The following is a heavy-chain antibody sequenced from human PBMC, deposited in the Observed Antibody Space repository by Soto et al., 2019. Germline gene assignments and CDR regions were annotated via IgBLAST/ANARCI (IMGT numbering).Heavy chain of an antibody. CDR1: GGSVSSGSYY. D-gene: IGHD3-9*01. Sequence: PXGTLSLTCTVSGGSVSSGSYYWSWIRQPPGKGLEWIGYIYYSGSTNYNPSLKSRVTISVDTSKNQFSLKLSSVTAADTAVYYCARDGSTGTFFDYWGQGTLVTVSS. J-gene: IGHJ4*02. CDR3: ARDGSTGTFFDY. V-gene: IGHV4-61*01. CDR2: IYYSGST.